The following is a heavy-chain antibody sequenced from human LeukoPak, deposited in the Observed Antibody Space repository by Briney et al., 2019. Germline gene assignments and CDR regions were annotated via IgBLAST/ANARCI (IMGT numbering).Heavy chain of an antibody. CDR3: ARGFGPLVVPAASRMDY. Sequence: ASVKVSCKASGYTFTSYAMHWVRQAPGQRLEWMGWINAGNGNTKYSQEFQGRVTITRDTSASKAYMELSSLRSEDMAVYYCARGFGPLVVPAASRMDYWGQGTLVTVSS. J-gene: IGHJ4*02. CDR1: GYTFTSYA. V-gene: IGHV1-3*03. D-gene: IGHD2-2*01. CDR2: INAGNGNT.